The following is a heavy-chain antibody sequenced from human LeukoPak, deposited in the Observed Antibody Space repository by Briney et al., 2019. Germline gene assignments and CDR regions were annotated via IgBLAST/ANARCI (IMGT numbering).Heavy chain of an antibody. V-gene: IGHV1-18*01. CDR1: GYTFTSYG. J-gene: IGHJ3*02. CDR3: ARDARLVRYDGPLDI. CDR2: ISAYNGNT. D-gene: IGHD6-19*01. Sequence: SVKVSCKASGYTFTSYGISWVRQAPGQGLEWMGWISAYNGNTNYAQKLQGRVTMTTDTSTSTAYMELRSLRSDDTAVYYCARDARLVRYDGPLDIWGQGTMVTVSS.